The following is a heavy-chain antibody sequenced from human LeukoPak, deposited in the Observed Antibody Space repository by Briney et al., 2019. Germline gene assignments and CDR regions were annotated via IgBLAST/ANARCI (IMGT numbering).Heavy chain of an antibody. J-gene: IGHJ6*03. V-gene: IGHV3-48*01. CDR2: ISTSSNTI. D-gene: IGHD3-3*01. CDR1: GFTFSSYS. Sequence: GGSLRLSCAASGFTFSSYSMNWVRQAPGKGLEWVSYISTSSNTIYYADSVKGRFTISRDNAKNSLYLQMNSLRAEDTAVYYCARDERVFWSGPDPYYMDVWGKGTTVTVSS. CDR3: ARDERVFWSGPDPYYMDV.